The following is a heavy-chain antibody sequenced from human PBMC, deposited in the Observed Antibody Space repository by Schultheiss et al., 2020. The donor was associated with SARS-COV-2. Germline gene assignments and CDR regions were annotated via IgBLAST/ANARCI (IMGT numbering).Heavy chain of an antibody. CDR3: ARGVSRIAVGVGFDP. CDR1: GGTFSSYA. J-gene: IGHJ5*02. CDR2: IIPIFGTA. V-gene: IGHV1-69*05. D-gene: IGHD6-19*01. Sequence: SVKVSCKASGGTFSSYAISWVRQAPGQGLEWMGGIIPIFGTANYAQKFQGRVTMTRDTSTSTVYMELSSLRSEDTAVYYCARGVSRIAVGVGFDPWGQGTLVTVSS.